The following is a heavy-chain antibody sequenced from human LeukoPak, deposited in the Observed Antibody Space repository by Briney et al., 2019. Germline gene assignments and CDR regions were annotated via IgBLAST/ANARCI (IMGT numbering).Heavy chain of an antibody. D-gene: IGHD4-17*01. CDR2: INPNSGGT. J-gene: IGHJ4*02. V-gene: IGHV1-2*02. CDR1: GYTFTGYY. Sequence: ASAKVSCKASGYTFTGYYMHWVRQAPGQGLEWMGWINPNSGGTNYAQKLQGRVTMTTDTSTSTAYMELRSLRSDDTAVYYCAREGGQQTTVTTYDYWGQGTLVTVSS. CDR3: AREGGQQTTVTTYDY.